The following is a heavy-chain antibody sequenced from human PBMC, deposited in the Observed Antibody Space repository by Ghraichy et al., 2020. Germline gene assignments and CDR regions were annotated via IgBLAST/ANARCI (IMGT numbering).Heavy chain of an antibody. CDR3: ARDVAPEGFDI. CDR1: GASITSGSYQ. CDR2: IYNGGST. J-gene: IGHJ3*02. V-gene: IGHV4-31*03. Sequence: SETPSLTCTVSGASITSGSYQWTWIRQHPGKDLEWIGYIYNGGSTYYNPSLKSRVTISADTSKNQFSLKMRSVTAADTAVYYCARDVAPEGFDIWGQGTMVTVSS. D-gene: IGHD1-14*01.